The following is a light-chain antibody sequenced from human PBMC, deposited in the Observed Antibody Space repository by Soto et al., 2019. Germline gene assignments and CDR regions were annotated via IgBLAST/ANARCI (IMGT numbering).Light chain of an antibody. Sequence: EIVLTQSPGTLSLSPGERATLSCRASQSVSSSYLAWYQQKPGQAPRLLIYGASSRATGIPDRVSGSGSGTDFTLTISRLDPEDFAVYYCQQYGSSPTFGGGTKVAIK. CDR3: QQYGSSPT. V-gene: IGKV3-20*01. CDR2: GAS. J-gene: IGKJ4*01. CDR1: QSVSSSY.